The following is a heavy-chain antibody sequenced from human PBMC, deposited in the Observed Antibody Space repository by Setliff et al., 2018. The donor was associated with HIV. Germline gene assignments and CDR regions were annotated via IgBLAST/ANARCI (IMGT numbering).Heavy chain of an antibody. V-gene: IGHV1-69*13. Sequence: GASVKVSCKASGGTFSSYAISWVRQAPGQGLEWMGGIIPIFGTANYAQKFQGRVTITVDESTSTAYMELSSLRSEDTAVYYCARRQRKVGGGVALDYWGQGTLVTVSS. D-gene: IGHD1-26*01. CDR1: GGTFSSYA. CDR2: IIPIFGTA. CDR3: ARRQRKVGGGVALDY. J-gene: IGHJ4*02.